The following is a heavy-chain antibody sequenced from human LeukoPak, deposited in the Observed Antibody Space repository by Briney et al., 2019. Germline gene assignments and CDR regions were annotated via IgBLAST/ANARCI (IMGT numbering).Heavy chain of an antibody. V-gene: IGHV3-74*01. Sequence: GGSLRLSCAASGFTFSNYWMHWVRQAPGKGLVWVSRINVDGSSTTYADSVKGRFTVSRDNAKNTLYLQMNSLRAEDTAVYYCVRVGSVTGSFFDCWGQGTLVTVSS. CDR3: VRVGSVTGSFFDC. J-gene: IGHJ4*02. D-gene: IGHD6-19*01. CDR1: GFTFSNYW. CDR2: INVDGSST.